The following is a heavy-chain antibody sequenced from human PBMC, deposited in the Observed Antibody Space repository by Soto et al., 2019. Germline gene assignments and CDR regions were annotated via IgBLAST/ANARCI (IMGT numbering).Heavy chain of an antibody. CDR3: AREPDDPRYDWLDP. J-gene: IGHJ5*02. CDR1: GFTFSSYS. Sequence: EVQLVESGGGLVQPGGSLRLSCAASGFTFSSYSMNWVRQAPGKGLEWVSYISSSSSTIYYADSVKGRFTISRDKAKNALYLKMNSLRDADTAVYYCAREPDDPRYDWLDPWGQGTLVTVSS. V-gene: IGHV3-48*02. D-gene: IGHD1-1*01. CDR2: ISSSSSTI.